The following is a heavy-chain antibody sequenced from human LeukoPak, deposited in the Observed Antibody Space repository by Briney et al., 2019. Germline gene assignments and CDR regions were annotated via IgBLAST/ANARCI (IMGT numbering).Heavy chain of an antibody. D-gene: IGHD3-22*01. Sequence: PGGSLRLSCAASGFTFSSYSMNWVRQAPGKGLEWVSSISSSSSYIYYADSVKRRFTISRDNAKNSLYLQMNSLRAEDTAVYYCASPYYYDSSGYSPFDYWGQGTLVTVSS. CDR3: ASPYYYDSSGYSPFDY. J-gene: IGHJ4*02. CDR2: ISSSSSYI. V-gene: IGHV3-21*01. CDR1: GFTFSSYS.